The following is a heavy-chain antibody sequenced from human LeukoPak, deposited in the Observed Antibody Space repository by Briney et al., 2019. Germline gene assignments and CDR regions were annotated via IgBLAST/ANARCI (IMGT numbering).Heavy chain of an antibody. V-gene: IGHV4-30-4*01. CDR1: GGSLSSGDYY. J-gene: IGHJ4*02. Sequence: PSETLSLTCTASGGSLSSGDYYWRWIRQPPGKGLEWIGYIYYSGSTYYNPSLKSRVTISVDTSKNQFSLKLSSVTAADTAVYYCASRVVVIMGRPFDYWGQGTLVTVSS. CDR3: ASRVVVIMGRPFDY. D-gene: IGHD3-22*01. CDR2: IYYSGST.